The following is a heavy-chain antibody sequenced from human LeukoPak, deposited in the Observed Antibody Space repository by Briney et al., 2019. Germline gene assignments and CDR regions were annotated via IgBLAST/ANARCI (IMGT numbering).Heavy chain of an antibody. Sequence: PSETLSLTCTGSGGSISSYYWSWIRQPPGKGLEWIGYIYYNGSTNYNPSLKSRVTIPVDTSKNQFSLKLSSVTAADTAVYYCARSWGNYYDSNMDVWGQGTTVTVSS. J-gene: IGHJ6*02. D-gene: IGHD3-22*01. V-gene: IGHV4-59*01. CDR2: IYYNGST. CDR1: GGSISSYY. CDR3: ARSWGNYYDSNMDV.